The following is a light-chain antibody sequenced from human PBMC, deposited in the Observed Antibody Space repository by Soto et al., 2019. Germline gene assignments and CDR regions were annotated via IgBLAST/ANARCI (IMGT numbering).Light chain of an antibody. V-gene: IGKV3-20*01. CDR2: GPA. CDR3: QQYTDSPLT. CDR1: QSISSSY. Sequence: EIVLTQSPGTLSLSPGERATLSCGASQSISSSYLAWYQKKPGQAPRLLIYGPANRATGIPDRFSASGSGTDFTLTISALEPEDAAVYYCQQYTDSPLTFGGGTKVQIK. J-gene: IGKJ4*01.